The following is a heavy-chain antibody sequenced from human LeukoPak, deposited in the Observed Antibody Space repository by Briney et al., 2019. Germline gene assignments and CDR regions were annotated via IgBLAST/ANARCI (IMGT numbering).Heavy chain of an antibody. CDR1: GFTVSSNY. J-gene: IGHJ3*02. CDR3: ARLRAWGAIDI. D-gene: IGHD4-17*01. Sequence: GGSLTLSCAASGFTVSSNYMSWVRQAPGKGLEWVSVIYSGGRTYYADSVKGRFTISRDNSKNTLYLQMNSLRAEDTAVYYCARLRAWGAIDIWGQGTMVTVSS. CDR2: IYSGGRT. V-gene: IGHV3-66*02.